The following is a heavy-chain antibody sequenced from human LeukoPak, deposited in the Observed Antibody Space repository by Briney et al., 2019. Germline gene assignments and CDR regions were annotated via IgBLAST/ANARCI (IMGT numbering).Heavy chain of an antibody. J-gene: IGHJ6*02. Sequence: PGGSLRLSCAASGFTFSSYAMSWVHQAPGKGLEWVSGISWNSGSKGYADSVKGRFTISRDKAKNSLYLQMNSLRAEDTALYYCAKDIADQIVGATWGYHGMDVWGQGTTVTVSS. CDR3: AKDIADQIVGATWGYHGMDV. D-gene: IGHD1-26*01. V-gene: IGHV3-9*01. CDR2: ISWNSGSK. CDR1: GFTFSSYA.